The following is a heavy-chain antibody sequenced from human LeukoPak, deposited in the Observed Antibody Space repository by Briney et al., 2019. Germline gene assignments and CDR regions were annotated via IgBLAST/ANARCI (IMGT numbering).Heavy chain of an antibody. CDR2: IGGSGGSA. Sequence: PGGSLRLSRAHSGFTLSSYAISWVRQAPRKGLEWVSGIGGSGGSAYHADPAEGRFTISRDNAKNTLYLQMNSLRAEDTAVYYCAKGGRGMTTVTTDAFDIWGQGTMVTVSS. CDR1: GFTLSSYA. V-gene: IGHV3-23*01. CDR3: AKGGRGMTTVTTDAFDI. J-gene: IGHJ3*02. D-gene: IGHD4-17*01.